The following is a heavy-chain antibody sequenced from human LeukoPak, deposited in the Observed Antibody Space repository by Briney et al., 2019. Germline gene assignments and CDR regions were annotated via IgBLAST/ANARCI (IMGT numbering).Heavy chain of an antibody. V-gene: IGHV1-18*04. J-gene: IGHJ4*02. Sequence: ASVKVSCKASGYTFTSHGITWVRQAPGQGLEWMGWISTYNVNTNYAQKLQGRVTMTTDTSTSTAYMELRSLRSDDTAVYYCARAPGEQWLVLGDDYWGQGTLVTVSS. CDR1: GYTFTSHG. CDR2: ISTYNVNT. CDR3: ARAPGEQWLVLGDDY. D-gene: IGHD6-19*01.